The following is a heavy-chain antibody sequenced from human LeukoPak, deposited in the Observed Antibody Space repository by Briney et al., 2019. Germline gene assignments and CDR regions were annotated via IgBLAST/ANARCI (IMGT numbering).Heavy chain of an antibody. CDR1: GYTFTGYY. D-gene: IGHD1-7*01. J-gene: IGHJ6*03. CDR3: ARGGGWNFLYYYYMDV. Sequence: GASVKVSCKASGYTFTGYYMHWVRQAPGQGLEWMGWINPNSGGTNYAQKFQGRVTMTRDTSTSTVYMELSSLRSEDTAVYYCARGGGWNFLYYYYMDVWGKGTTVTVSS. CDR2: INPNSGGT. V-gene: IGHV1-2*02.